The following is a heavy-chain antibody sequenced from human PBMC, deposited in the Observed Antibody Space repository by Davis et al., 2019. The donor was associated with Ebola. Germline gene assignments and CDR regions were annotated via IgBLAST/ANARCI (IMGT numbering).Heavy chain of an antibody. V-gene: IGHV5-51*01. CDR2: IYVGDSDT. CDR1: GYSFTNYW. CDR3: AGRRGFSSGWYVDY. D-gene: IGHD6-19*01. Sequence: GESLKISCKGSGYSFTNYWIGWVRQMPGKGLEWMGIIYVGDSDTRYSPSFEGQVTISVDKSISTAYLQWNSLKASDTAMYYCAGRRGFSSGWYVDYWGQGTLVTVSS. J-gene: IGHJ4*02.